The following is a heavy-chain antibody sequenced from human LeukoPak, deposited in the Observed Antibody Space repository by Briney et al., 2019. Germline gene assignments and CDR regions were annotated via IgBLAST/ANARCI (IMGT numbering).Heavy chain of an antibody. CDR2: IYYSGRT. V-gene: IGHV4-59*08. CDR3: ARRKRSTGEFDY. Sequence: SETLSLTCTVSGGSISSYYWGWIRQPPGKGLEWIGYIYYSGRTNYNPSLKSRVTISVDTSKNQFSLKLSSVTAADTAVYYCARRKRSTGEFDYWGQGTLVTVSS. CDR1: GGSISSYY. J-gene: IGHJ4*02.